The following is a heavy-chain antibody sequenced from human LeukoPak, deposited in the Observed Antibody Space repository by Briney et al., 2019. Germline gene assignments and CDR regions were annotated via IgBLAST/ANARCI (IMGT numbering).Heavy chain of an antibody. CDR1: GYTFTGYY. V-gene: IGHV1-2*02. Sequence: ASVKVSCKASGYTFTGYYMHWVRQAPGQGLECMGWINPNSGGTNYAQKFQGRVTMTRDTSISTAYMELSRLRSDDTAVYYCARERGRRLQKFDYWGQGTLVTVSS. D-gene: IGHD5-24*01. J-gene: IGHJ4*02. CDR2: INPNSGGT. CDR3: ARERGRRLQKFDY.